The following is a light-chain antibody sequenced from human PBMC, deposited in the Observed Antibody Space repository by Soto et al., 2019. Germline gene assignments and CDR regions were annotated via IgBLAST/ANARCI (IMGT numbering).Light chain of an antibody. CDR3: QQYGSSIT. Sequence: EIGLTQSPGTLSLSPGERATLSCRASQSVSSSYLAWYQQKPGQAPRLLIYGASSRATGIPGRFSGSGSGTDFTLTISRLEPEDFAVYYCQQYGSSITFGQGTRLEIK. V-gene: IGKV3-20*01. J-gene: IGKJ5*01. CDR2: GAS. CDR1: QSVSSSY.